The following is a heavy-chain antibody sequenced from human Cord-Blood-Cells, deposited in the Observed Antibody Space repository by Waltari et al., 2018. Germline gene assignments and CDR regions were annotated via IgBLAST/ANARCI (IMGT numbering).Heavy chain of an antibody. CDR3: ASGGGDYGGNSGDFDY. CDR1: GGTFSSYA. V-gene: IGHV1-69*04. Sequence: QVQLVQSGAEVKKPGSSVKVSCKASGGTFSSYAISWVRQAPGQGLEWIGGIIPILGIASSAVEFQGRVTITADESTSTAYMELSSLRSEDTAVYYCASGGGDYGGNSGDFDYWGQGTLVTVSS. CDR2: IIPILGIA. D-gene: IGHD4-17*01. J-gene: IGHJ4*02.